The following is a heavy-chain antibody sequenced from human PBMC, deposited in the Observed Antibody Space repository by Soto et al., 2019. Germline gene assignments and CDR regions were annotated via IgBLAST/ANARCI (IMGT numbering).Heavy chain of an antibody. CDR2: IYHSGST. J-gene: IGHJ4*02. D-gene: IGHD3-22*01. V-gene: IGHV4-30-2*01. Sequence: TLSLTCAVSGGSISSGGYSWSWIRQPPGKGLEWIGYIYHSGSTYYNPSLKSRVTISVDRSKNQFSLKLSSVTAADTAAYYCARVGYDHTFDYWGQGTLVTVSS. CDR1: GGSISSGGYS. CDR3: ARVGYDHTFDY.